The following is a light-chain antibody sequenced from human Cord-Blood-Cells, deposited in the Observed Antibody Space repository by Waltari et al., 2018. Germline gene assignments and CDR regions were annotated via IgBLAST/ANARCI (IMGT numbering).Light chain of an antibody. J-gene: IGKJ2*03. V-gene: IGKV3-20*01. CDR2: VAS. CDR1: PSVIGSI. CDR3: QQYGRSPS. Sequence: SSRSRPSVIGSIFTWEQQKPDHAPLLLYYVASSGATVLPDMFSGSGSGTDFTLTSSILEAEDVAVYYCQQYGRSPSFGQGTKLEIK.